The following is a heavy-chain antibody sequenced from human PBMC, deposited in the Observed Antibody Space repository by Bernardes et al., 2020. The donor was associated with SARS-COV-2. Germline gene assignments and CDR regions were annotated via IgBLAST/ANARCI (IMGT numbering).Heavy chain of an antibody. J-gene: IGHJ5*02. CDR2: INTNTGNP. Sequence: KVSCKASGYTFTSYGMNWVRQAPGQGLEWMGWINTNTGNPMYAQGFTGRFVFSLDTSVSTAYLQISSLEAEDTAVYYCARRLPVRGVEYNWFDPWGQGTLVTVSS. D-gene: IGHD3-10*01. V-gene: IGHV7-4-1*02. CDR3: ARRLPVRGVEYNWFDP. CDR1: GYTFTSYG.